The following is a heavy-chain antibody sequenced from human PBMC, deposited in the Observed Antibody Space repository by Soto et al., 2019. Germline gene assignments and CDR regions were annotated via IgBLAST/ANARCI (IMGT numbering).Heavy chain of an antibody. V-gene: IGHV6-1*01. J-gene: IGHJ3*02. CDR1: GDSVPSNSAA. CDR3: ARSGGYCSGGSCYTLGFDI. D-gene: IGHD2-15*01. CDR2: TYYRSKWYN. Sequence: SQTLSLTCAISGDSVPSNSAAWNWIRQSPSRGLEWLGRTYYRSKWYNDYAVSVQSRITINPDTSKNQFSLQLNSVTPEDTAVDYCARSGGYCSGGSCYTLGFDIWGQGTMDTVSS.